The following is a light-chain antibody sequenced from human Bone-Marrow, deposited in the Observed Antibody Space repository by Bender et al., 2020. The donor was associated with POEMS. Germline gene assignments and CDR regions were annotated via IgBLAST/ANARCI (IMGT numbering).Light chain of an antibody. J-gene: IGLJ1*01. CDR2: EGD. Sequence: QSALTQPASVSGSPGQSITISCTGTSTDVPTSNLVSWFQQHPGKAPTLLIYEGDKRPSGVPNRFSGSKAGNTASLTVAGLQAEDEADYYCYSYAGSSYVFGTGTHVTVL. V-gene: IGLV2-23*01. CDR3: YSYAGSSYV. CDR1: STDVPTSNL.